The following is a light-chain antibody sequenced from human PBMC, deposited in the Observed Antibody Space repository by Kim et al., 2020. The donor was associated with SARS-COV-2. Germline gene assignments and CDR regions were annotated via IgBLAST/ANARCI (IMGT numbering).Light chain of an antibody. CDR2: EAS. V-gene: IGKV1D-12*01. Sequence: VSASVGDRVTITCRASQDISSWLGWYQQKPGKAPKVLIYEASNLQSGVPSRFSSGSGTDFTLTINSLQPEDFATYYCQQTHSFPLTFGGGTKLEI. CDR3: QQTHSFPLT. CDR1: QDISSW. J-gene: IGKJ4*01.